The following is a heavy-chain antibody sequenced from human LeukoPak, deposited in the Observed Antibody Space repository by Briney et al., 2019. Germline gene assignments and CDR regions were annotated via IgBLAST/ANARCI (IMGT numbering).Heavy chain of an antibody. CDR2: IGVSSGNT. J-gene: IGHJ4*02. D-gene: IGHD2-2*01. Sequence: GGSLRLSCSASGFTFSDYSMNWVRQAPGKGLEWISYIGVSSGNTKYADSVKDRFTISGYKAKNSLYPQMNSLQVEDTAVYYCARDTKYAFDNWGQGTLVTVSS. CDR3: ARDTKYAFDN. V-gene: IGHV3-48*01. CDR1: GFTFSDYS.